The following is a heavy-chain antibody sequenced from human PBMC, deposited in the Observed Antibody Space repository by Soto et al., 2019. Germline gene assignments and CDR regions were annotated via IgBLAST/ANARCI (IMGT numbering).Heavy chain of an antibody. Sequence: QLVESGGGLVTPGKSVRLSCVGSGFSFTAAWMNWVRRAPGTGLEWVGRIKSKGSGETTDYSASVKGRFTISRDYSKNTVYLQMTSLKTEETAVYYCSKQRVTSGSFYYGLEVWGQGSTVTV. CDR3: SKQRVTSGSFYYGLEV. J-gene: IGHJ6*01. D-gene: IGHD3-10*01. CDR1: GFSFTAAW. CDR2: IKSKGSGETT. V-gene: IGHV3-15*07.